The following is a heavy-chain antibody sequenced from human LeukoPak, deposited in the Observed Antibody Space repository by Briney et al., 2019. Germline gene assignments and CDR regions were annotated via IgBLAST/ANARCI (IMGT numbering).Heavy chain of an antibody. CDR2: ISGSGGST. CDR3: AKDLNYYDSSGYYPSPSDY. CDR1: GFTFSGYA. D-gene: IGHD3-22*01. J-gene: IGHJ4*02. Sequence: PGGSLRLSCAASGFTFSGYAMSWVRQAPGKGLEWVSAISGSGGSTYYADSVKGRFTISRDNSKNTLYLQMNSLRAEDTAVYYCAKDLNYYDSSGYYPSPSDYWGQGTLVTVSS. V-gene: IGHV3-23*01.